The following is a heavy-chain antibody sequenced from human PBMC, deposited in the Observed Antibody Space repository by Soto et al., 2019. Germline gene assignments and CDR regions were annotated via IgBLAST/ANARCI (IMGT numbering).Heavy chain of an antibody. CDR3: ARSQGSSTSLEIYYYYYYGMDV. CDR1: GGTFSSYA. V-gene: IGHV1-69*01. CDR2: IIPISDTT. Sequence: QVQLVQSAAEVKKPGSSVKVSCKASGGTFSSYAISWVRQAPGQGLEWMGGIIPISDTTNDAQKFQGRVTSTADESTSTAYMELSSLRSEDTAVYYCARSQGSSTSLEIYYYYYYGMDVWGQGTTVTVSS. J-gene: IGHJ6*02. D-gene: IGHD2-2*01.